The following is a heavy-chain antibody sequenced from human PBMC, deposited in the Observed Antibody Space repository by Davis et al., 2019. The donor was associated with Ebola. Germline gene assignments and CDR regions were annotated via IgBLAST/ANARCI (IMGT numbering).Heavy chain of an antibody. CDR3: ARDGALWSLYYYGMDV. D-gene: IGHD3-10*01. Sequence: ASVKVSCKVSGYILTELSIHWVRQSPGQGLEWMGWISAYNGNTNYAQKLQGRVTMTTDTSTSTAYMELRSLRSDDTAVYYCARDGALWSLYYYGMDVWGQGTTVTVSS. J-gene: IGHJ6*02. V-gene: IGHV1-18*01. CDR1: GYILTELS. CDR2: ISAYNGNT.